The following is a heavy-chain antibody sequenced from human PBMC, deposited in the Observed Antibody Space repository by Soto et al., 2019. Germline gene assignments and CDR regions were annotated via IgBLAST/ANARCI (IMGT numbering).Heavy chain of an antibody. J-gene: IGHJ3*02. CDR1: GFSLSTSGVG. V-gene: IGHV2-5*02. CDR3: AHRRTERRGYNWNDVTAFDI. Sequence: QITLKESGPPLVKPTQPLTLTCTFSGFSLSTSGVGVGWIRQPPGKALEWLALIYWDDDKRYSPSLKSRLTITNDTSKIQLVLTMTNMDPVDTATYSCAHRRTERRGYNWNDVTAFDIWCQGTMVTVAS. CDR2: IYWDDDK. D-gene: IGHD1-20*01.